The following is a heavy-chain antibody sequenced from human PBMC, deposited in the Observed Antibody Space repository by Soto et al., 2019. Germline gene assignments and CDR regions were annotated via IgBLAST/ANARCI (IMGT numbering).Heavy chain of an antibody. J-gene: IGHJ4*02. CDR1: GFTFSSYA. CDR2: IGGSGGST. V-gene: IGHV3-23*01. D-gene: IGHD3-3*01. CDR3: AKDMGSGYYTGIRAQKFDY. Sequence: PGGSLRLSCAASGFTFSSYAMSWVRQAPGKGLEWVSAIGGSGGSTYYADSVKGRFTISRDNSKNTLYLQTNSLRAEDTAVYYCAKDMGSGYYTGIRAQKFDYWGQGTLVTVSS.